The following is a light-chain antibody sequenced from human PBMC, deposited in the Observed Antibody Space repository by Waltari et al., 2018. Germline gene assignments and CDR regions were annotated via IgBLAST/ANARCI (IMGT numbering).Light chain of an antibody. V-gene: IGLV2-23*01. Sequence: QSALTQPASVSGSPGQSITIFCTGTSSDVGSYNLVSWYQQYPGKAPKLMIYEGSKRPSGFSNRFSGSKSGNTASLTISGLQAEDEADYYCCSYAGSTSWVFGGGTKLTVL. CDR3: CSYAGSTSWV. J-gene: IGLJ3*02. CDR1: SSDVGSYNL. CDR2: EGS.